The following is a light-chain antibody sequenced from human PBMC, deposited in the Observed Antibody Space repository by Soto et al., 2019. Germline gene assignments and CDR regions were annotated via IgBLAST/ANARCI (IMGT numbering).Light chain of an antibody. V-gene: IGLV2-14*01. CDR3: SSYTSDSSYV. CDR1: SSDVGLYDY. CDR2: AVS. J-gene: IGLJ1*01. Sequence: QSVLTQPASVSGSPGQSITISCTGTSSDVGLYDYVSWYQQHPGKAPQLMIYAVSNRPSGVSNRFPASKSGNTASLFISGLQAEDEADCYCSSYTSDSSYVFGSGTKVTVL.